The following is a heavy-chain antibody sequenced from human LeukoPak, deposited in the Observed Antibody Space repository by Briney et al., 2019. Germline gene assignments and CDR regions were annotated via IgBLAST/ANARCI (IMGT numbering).Heavy chain of an antibody. CDR1: GYSISSGYY. V-gene: IGHV4-38-2*01. J-gene: IGHJ4*02. D-gene: IGHD1-7*01. CDR2: IYHSGST. CDR3: ARVNSGVDY. Sequence: SETLSLTCAVSGYSISSGYYWGWIRQPPGKGLEWIGSIYHSGSTYYNPSLKSRVTISVDTSKNQFSLKLSSVTAADTAVYYCARVNSGVDYWGQGTLVTVSS.